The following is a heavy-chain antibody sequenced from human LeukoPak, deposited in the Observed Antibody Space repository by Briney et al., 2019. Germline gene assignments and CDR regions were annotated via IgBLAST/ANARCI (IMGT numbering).Heavy chain of an antibody. CDR2: MNPNSGNT. J-gene: IGHJ4*02. V-gene: IGHV1-8*03. Sequence: ASVKVSCKSSGYTFTSYDINWVRQATGQGLEWMGWMNPNSGNTGYAQKFQGRVTITRNTSISTAYMELSSLRSEDTAVYYCAGGVGRKDYFDYWGQGTLVTVSS. CDR3: AGGVGRKDYFDY. D-gene: IGHD1-26*01. CDR1: GYTFTSYD.